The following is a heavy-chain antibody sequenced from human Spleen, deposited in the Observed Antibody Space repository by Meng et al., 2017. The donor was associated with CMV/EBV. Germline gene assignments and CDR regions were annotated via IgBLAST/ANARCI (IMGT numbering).Heavy chain of an antibody. V-gene: IGHV1-2*02. CDR1: GYPFTTYT. CDR3: ATVAVVGNKQFLESYFFDH. J-gene: IGHJ4*02. D-gene: IGHD3-3*01. Sequence: ASVKVSCKASGYPFTTYTISWVRQAPGQGLEWMAWINPRSGGTNFAQKFQGRVTVTRDTSISTAYMELSRLTSDDTAIYYCATVAVVGNKQFLESYFFDHWGQGTLVTVSS. CDR2: INPRSGGT.